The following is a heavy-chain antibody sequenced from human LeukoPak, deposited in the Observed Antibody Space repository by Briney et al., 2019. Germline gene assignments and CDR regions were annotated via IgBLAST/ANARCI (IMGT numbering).Heavy chain of an antibody. V-gene: IGHV1-69*06. CDR2: IIPIFGTA. J-gene: IGHJ4*02. D-gene: IGHD2-2*01. CDR1: GYTFTSYY. CDR3: TSGSSLYYFDY. Sequence: SVKVSCKASGYTFTSYYMHWVRQAPGQGLGWMGGIIPIFGTANYAQKFQGRVTITADKSTSTAYMELSSLRSEDTAVYYCTSGSSLYYFDYWGQGTLVTVSS.